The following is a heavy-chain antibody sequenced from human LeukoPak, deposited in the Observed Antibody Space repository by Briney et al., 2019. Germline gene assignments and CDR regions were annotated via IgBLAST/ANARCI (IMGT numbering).Heavy chain of an antibody. CDR3: AKMPVSFTNAWYSFDC. J-gene: IGHJ4*02. V-gene: IGHV3-23*01. CDR2: ISDNGAIT. CDR1: GFTFSSYA. D-gene: IGHD3-16*02. Sequence: GGSLRLSCAASGFTFSSYAMSWVRQAPRKGVEWVSGISDNGAITSHGHSVKGPSTVSRDNTKNTLYLQMNSLRAEDAAIYDCAKMPVSFTNAWYSFDCWGQGALVTVSS.